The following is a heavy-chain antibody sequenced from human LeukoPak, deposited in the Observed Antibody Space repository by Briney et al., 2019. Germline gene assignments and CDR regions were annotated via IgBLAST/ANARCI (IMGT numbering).Heavy chain of an antibody. CDR2: IYYSGST. J-gene: IGHJ5*02. D-gene: IGHD2-2*01. CDR1: GGSISSYY. CDR3: ARSRKRHGYDPDNWFDP. Sequence: AETLSLTCTVSGGSISSYYWSWIRQPPGKGLEWIGYIYYSGSTNYNPSLKSRVTISVDTSKNQFSLKLSSVTAADTAVYYCARSRKRHGYDPDNWFDPWGQGTLVTVSS. V-gene: IGHV4-59*01.